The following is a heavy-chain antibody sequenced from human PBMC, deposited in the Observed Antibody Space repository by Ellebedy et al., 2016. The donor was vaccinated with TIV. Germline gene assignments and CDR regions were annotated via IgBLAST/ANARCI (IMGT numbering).Heavy chain of an antibody. CDR2: ISSGGGSRI. V-gene: IGHV3-11*04. CDR1: GFTFSDYF. D-gene: IGHD1-26*01. Sequence: GESLKISCTASGFTFSDYFLSWIRQAPGKGLGWVSYISSGGGSRIFYDDSVKGRFTITRDNAKNSLYLQMDSLRAEDSALYYCAREFRLGATTRDGFDVWGQGTMVTVSS. CDR3: AREFRLGATTRDGFDV. J-gene: IGHJ3*01.